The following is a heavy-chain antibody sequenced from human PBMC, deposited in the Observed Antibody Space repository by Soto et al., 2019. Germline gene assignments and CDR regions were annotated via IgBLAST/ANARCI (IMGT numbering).Heavy chain of an antibody. V-gene: IGHV1-18*01. CDR1: GYTFTSYG. Sequence: ASVKVSCKASGYTFTSYGISWVRQAPGQGLEWMGWISAYNGNTNYAQKLQGRVTMTTDTSTSTAYMELRSLRSDDTAVYYCARDLYGSGSYPRNWFDPWGQGTLVTVSS. J-gene: IGHJ5*02. D-gene: IGHD3-10*01. CDR2: ISAYNGNT. CDR3: ARDLYGSGSYPRNWFDP.